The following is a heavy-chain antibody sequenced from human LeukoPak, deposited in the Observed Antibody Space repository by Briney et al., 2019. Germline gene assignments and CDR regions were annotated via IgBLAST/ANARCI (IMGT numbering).Heavy chain of an antibody. V-gene: IGHV3-30*02. CDR1: GSSFSTYG. J-gene: IGHJ4*02. Sequence: GGSLRLSCAASGSSFSTYGMRWVRQAPGKGLEWVAFIRYDGSDKYYVDSVRGRFTISRDNSKNTLYLQMISLRAEDTAVYYCAKDGAFDYWGQGTLVTVSS. CDR2: IRYDGSDK. CDR3: AKDGAFDY.